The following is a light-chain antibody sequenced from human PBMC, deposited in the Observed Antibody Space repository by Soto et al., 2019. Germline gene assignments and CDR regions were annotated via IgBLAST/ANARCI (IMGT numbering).Light chain of an antibody. CDR2: AAS. V-gene: IGKV1-8*01. CDR3: QQYYSYPET. CDR1: HGISSY. J-gene: IGKJ3*01. Sequence: AIRMTQSPSSLSASTVDRVTITCRASHGISSYLAWYQQKPGKATKLLIYAASTLQSGVPSRFSGSGAGTDYTLNISSMKSEDVATDNCQQYYSYPETFGPGTKVDI.